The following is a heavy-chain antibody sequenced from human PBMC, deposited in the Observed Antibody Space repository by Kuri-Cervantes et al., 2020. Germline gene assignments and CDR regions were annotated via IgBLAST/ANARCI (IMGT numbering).Heavy chain of an antibody. Sequence: SVKVSCKASGFTFTSSAVQWGRQARGQRLEWIGWIVVGSGNTNYAQKFQERVTITRDMSTSTAYMELSSLRSEDTAVYYCARGVVPAAIWMDWSDPWGQGTLVTVSS. CDR1: GFTFTSSA. V-gene: IGHV1-58*01. D-gene: IGHD2-2*01. CDR3: ARGVVPAAIWMDWSDP. CDR2: IVVGSGNT. J-gene: IGHJ5*02.